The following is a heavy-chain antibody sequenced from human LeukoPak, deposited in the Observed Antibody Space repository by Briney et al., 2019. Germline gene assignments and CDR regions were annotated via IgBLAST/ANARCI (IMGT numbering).Heavy chain of an antibody. CDR1: GFTFSSHW. Sequence: GGSLRLSCVASGFTFSSHWMTWVRQAPGRGLEWVANIKQDGREKHYVDSVKGRFTISRDNAKNSLYLQMNSQRAEDTAVYYCATSITMFDYWGQGTLVTVSS. V-gene: IGHV3-7*02. J-gene: IGHJ4*02. CDR2: IKQDGREK. CDR3: ATSITMFDY. D-gene: IGHD3-10*01.